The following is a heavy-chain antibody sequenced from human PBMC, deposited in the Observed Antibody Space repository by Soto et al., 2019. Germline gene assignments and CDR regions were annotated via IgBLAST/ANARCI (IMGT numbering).Heavy chain of an antibody. Sequence: SEPLSLQSTVSGGSISSVDYYWIWILHPPGKGLEWIGYIYYSGSTYYNPSLKSRVTISVDTSKNQFSLKLSSVTAADTAVYYCASRPVPAAISYFDYWGQGTLVTVS. CDR1: GGSISSVDYY. V-gene: IGHV4-30-4*01. CDR2: IYYSGST. CDR3: ASRPVPAAISYFDY. J-gene: IGHJ4*02. D-gene: IGHD2-2*01.